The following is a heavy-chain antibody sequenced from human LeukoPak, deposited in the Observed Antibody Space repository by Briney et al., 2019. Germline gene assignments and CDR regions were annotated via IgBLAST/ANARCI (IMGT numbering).Heavy chain of an antibody. CDR1: GFTFSTHA. CDR3: AREVHCTYTRCQVDY. CDR2: ISSNGGST. J-gene: IGHJ4*02. Sequence: GGSLRLSCAASGFTFSTHAMHWVRQAPGKGLEYVSGISSNGGSTYYANSVKGRFTISRDNSKNTLYLQMGSLRAEDMAVYYCAREVHCTYTRCQVDYWGQGTLVTVSS. D-gene: IGHD2-2*01. V-gene: IGHV3-64*01.